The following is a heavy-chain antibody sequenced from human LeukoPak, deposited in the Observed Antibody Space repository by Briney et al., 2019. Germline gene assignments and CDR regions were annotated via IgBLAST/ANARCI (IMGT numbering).Heavy chain of an antibody. CDR2: IIPIFGSA. CDR1: GGTFSSYA. Sequence: SVKVSCKASGGTFSSYAISWVRQAPGQGLEWMGGIIPIFGSANYAQKFQGRVTITADKSTSTAYMELSSLRSEDTAVYYCASAYSSGLGEFDYWGQGTLVTVSS. D-gene: IGHD6-19*01. CDR3: ASAYSSGLGEFDY. J-gene: IGHJ4*02. V-gene: IGHV1-69*06.